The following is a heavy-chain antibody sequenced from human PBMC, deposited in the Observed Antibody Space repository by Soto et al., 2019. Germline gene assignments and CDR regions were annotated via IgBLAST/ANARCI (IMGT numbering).Heavy chain of an antibody. CDR1: GFTFSRYA. V-gene: IGHV3-23*01. CDR2: ISGSGATT. Sequence: PGGSLRLSCAASGFTFSRYAMSWVRQAPGKGLEWVSGISGSGATTHHADSVKGRFTISRDNSKNTLYLQMDSLRAGDTAVYYCAKWGRAIYYALTACSYYYMDAWAKGTTVTVSS. D-gene: IGHD2-2*01. CDR3: AKWGRAIYYALTACSYYYMDA. J-gene: IGHJ6*03.